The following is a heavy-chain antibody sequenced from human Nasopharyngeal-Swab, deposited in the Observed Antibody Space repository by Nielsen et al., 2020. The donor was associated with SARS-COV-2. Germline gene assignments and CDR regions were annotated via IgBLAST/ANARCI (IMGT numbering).Heavy chain of an antibody. CDR2: IYYSGST. J-gene: IGHJ3*02. CDR3: ARARITMIVVVDAFDI. V-gene: IGHV4-31*03. D-gene: IGHD3-22*01. CDR1: GGSISSGGYY. Sequence: SETLSLTCTVSGGSISSGGYYWSWIRQKPGKGLEWIGYIYYSGSTYYNPSLKSRVTISVDTSKNQFSLKLSSVTAADTAVYYCARARITMIVVVDAFDIWGQGTMVTVSS.